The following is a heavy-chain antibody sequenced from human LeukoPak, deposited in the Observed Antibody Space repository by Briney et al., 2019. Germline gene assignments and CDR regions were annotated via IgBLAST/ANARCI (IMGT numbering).Heavy chain of an antibody. CDR1: GVTVSSNY. J-gene: IGHJ4*02. Sequence: PGGSLRLSCAASGVTVSSNYMSWVRQAPGKGLEWVAVISYDGSNKYYADSVKGRFTISRDNSKNTLYLQMSSLRAEDTAVYYCATHYYDSSGYYSPDYWGQGTLVTVSS. CDR3: ATHYYDSSGYYSPDY. D-gene: IGHD3-22*01. CDR2: ISYDGSNK. V-gene: IGHV3-30-3*01.